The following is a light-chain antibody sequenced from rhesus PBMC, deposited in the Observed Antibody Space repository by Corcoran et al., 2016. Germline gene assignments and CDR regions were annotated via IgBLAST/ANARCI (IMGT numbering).Light chain of an antibody. CDR1: QSVSSS. CDR2: DAS. CDR3: QQYSNWPLT. Sequence: EIVMTKSPATLSLSPGERATLSCRASQSVSSSLAWYQKTPGQAPRLLIYDASTRATGIPDRFSGSGYGTECTRTISSLEPGDFAVYYCQQYSNWPLTFGGGTKVEIK. J-gene: IGKJ4*01. V-gene: IGKV3-42*03.